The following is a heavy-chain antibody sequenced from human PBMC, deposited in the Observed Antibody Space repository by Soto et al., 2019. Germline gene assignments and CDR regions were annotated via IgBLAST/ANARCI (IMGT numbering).Heavy chain of an antibody. D-gene: IGHD3-22*01. CDR3: AADYYDSSGYYRSYWYCDL. CDR2: IVVGSGNT. J-gene: IGHJ2*01. V-gene: IGHV1-58*01. Sequence: QMQLVQSGPEVKKPGTSVKVSCKASGFTFTSSAVQWVRQARGQRLEWIGWIVVGSGNTNYAQKFQERVTITRDMSTSTAYMELSSLRSEDTAVYYCAADYYDSSGYYRSYWYCDLWGRGTLVTVSS. CDR1: GFTFTSSA.